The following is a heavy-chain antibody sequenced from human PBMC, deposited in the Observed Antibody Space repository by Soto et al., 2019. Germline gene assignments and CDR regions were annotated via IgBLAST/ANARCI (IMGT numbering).Heavy chain of an antibody. CDR1: GFTFSSYA. J-gene: IGHJ5*02. V-gene: IGHV3-23*01. CDR2: VSGSGGST. Sequence: EVQLLESGGGLVQPGGSLRLSCAASGFTFSSYAMSWVRQAPGKGLEWVSAVSGSGGSTYYADSVKGRFTIARDNSKNTLYLQMNSLRAEDTAVYYCAKDRGASSRFDPWGQGTLVTVSS. CDR3: AKDRGASSRFDP.